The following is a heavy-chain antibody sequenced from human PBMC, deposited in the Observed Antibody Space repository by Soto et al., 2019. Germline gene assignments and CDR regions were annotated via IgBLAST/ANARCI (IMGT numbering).Heavy chain of an antibody. Sequence: GASVKVSCKASGYTFTSYYMHWVRQAPGQGLEWMGIINPSGGSTSYAQKFQGRVTMTRDTSTSTAYMELSSLRSEDTAVYYCWVVTSDAFDIWGQGTMVTVSS. CDR2: INPSGGST. J-gene: IGHJ3*02. CDR1: GYTFTSYY. CDR3: WVVTSDAFDI. D-gene: IGHD2-21*02. V-gene: IGHV1-46*01.